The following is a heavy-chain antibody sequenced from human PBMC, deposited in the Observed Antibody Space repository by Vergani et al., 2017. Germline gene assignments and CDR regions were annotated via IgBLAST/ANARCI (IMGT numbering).Heavy chain of an antibody. CDR2: IYTSEST. D-gene: IGHD6-6*01. CDR3: AREYSSSVGFLAY. CDR1: GGSISPYY. J-gene: IGHJ4*02. V-gene: IGHV4-4*07. Sequence: QVQLQESGPGLVKPSETLSLTCIVSGGSISPYYWSWIRQPAGKGLEWIGRIYTSESTNYNPALKSRVTMSVDTSKNQFSLKLSSVTAAGTAGYYCAREYSSSVGFLAYWGQGTLVTVSS.